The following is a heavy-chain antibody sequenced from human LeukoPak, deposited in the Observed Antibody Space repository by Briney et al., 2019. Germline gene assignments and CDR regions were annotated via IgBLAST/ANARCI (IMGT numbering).Heavy chain of an antibody. V-gene: IGHV3-21*01. CDR1: GFTFSSYS. CDR3: ASAGYSSSWYQVY. J-gene: IGHJ4*02. D-gene: IGHD6-13*01. Sequence: GGSLRLSCAASGFTFSSYSMNWVRQAPGKGLEWVSSISSSSSYIYYADSVKGRFTISRDNAKNSLYPQMNSLRAEDTAVYYCASAGYSSSWYQVYWGQGTLVTVSS. CDR2: ISSSSSYI.